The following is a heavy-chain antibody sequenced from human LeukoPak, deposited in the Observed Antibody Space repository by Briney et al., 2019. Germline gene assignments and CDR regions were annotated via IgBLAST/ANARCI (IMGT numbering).Heavy chain of an antibody. D-gene: IGHD2-2*01. V-gene: IGHV4-4*09. CDR1: GGSISSYY. CDR3: ARQVRYCSSTTCLAYYMDV. J-gene: IGHJ6*03. Sequence: SETLSLTCTVSGGSISSYYWSWIRQPPGKGLEWIGYIYTRGSTNYNPSLKSRVTISVDTSKNQFSLKLSSVTAADTAVYYCARQVRYCSSTTCLAYYMDVWGKGTTVTVSS. CDR2: IYTRGST.